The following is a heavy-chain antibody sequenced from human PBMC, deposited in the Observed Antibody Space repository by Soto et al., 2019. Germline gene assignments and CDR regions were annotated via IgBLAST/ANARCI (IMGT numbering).Heavy chain of an antibody. CDR3: ARVTGATTSYYYYGMDV. CDR1: GFTFSSYG. D-gene: IGHD1-26*01. V-gene: IGHV3-33*01. CDR2: IWYDGSNK. J-gene: IGHJ6*02. Sequence: GGALRLSCAASGFTFSSYGMHWVRQAPGKGLEWVAVIWYDGSNKYYADSVKGRFTISRDNSKNTLYLQMNSLRAEDTAVYYCARVTGATTSYYYYGMDVWGQGTTVTVSS.